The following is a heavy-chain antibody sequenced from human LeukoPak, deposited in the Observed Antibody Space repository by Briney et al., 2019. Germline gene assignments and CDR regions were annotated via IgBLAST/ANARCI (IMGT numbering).Heavy chain of an antibody. Sequence: GESLRISCKGFGYSFTSYWISWVRQMPGKGLEWMGRIDPSDSYTNYSPSFQGHVTISADKSISTAYLQWSSLKASDTAMYYCARRRIAAAGTGWAPDYWGQGTLVTVSS. V-gene: IGHV5-10-1*01. CDR3: ARRRIAAAGTGWAPDY. CDR1: GYSFTSYW. CDR2: IDPSDSYT. D-gene: IGHD6-13*01. J-gene: IGHJ4*02.